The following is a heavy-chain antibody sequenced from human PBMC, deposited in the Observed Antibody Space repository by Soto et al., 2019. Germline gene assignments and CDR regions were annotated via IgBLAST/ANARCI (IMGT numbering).Heavy chain of an antibody. CDR1: GYSITNVNW. V-gene: IGHV4-28*01. Sequence: QVQLQESGPGLVKPSDTLSLTCAVSGYSITNVNWWAWIRQPPGKGLEWIGYIFHRGTTHYNPSLKSRVPMSVDTSKMQFSLKAASLSAEDTAVYYCARSPYADALDIWGQGTMVTVSS. J-gene: IGHJ3*02. CDR3: ARSPYADALDI. D-gene: IGHD2-2*01. CDR2: IFHRGTT.